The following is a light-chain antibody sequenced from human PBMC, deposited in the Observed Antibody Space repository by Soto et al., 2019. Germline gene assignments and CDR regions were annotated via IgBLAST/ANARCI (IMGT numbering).Light chain of an antibody. Sequence: EIVLTQSPATLSLSPEGRATPSCRSSQRVSSYLAWYQQKPGQAPRLLIYDASNRATGIPARFSGSGSGTDFTLTISSLEPEDFAVYYCQQRSNWPPVLTFGGGTKVDIK. V-gene: IGKV3-11*01. J-gene: IGKJ4*01. CDR1: QRVSSY. CDR2: DAS. CDR3: QQRSNWPPVLT.